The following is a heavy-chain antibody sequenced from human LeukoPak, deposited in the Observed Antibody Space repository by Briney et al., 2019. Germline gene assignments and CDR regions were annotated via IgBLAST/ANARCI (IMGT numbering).Heavy chain of an antibody. Sequence: ASVTVSCKASGGTFSSYAISWVRQASVQGLEWMGGIIPIFGTANYAQKFQGRVTITADESTSTAYMELSSLRSEDTAVYYCARARYDSSGSIDYWGQGTLVTVSS. CDR2: IIPIFGTA. V-gene: IGHV1-69*13. J-gene: IGHJ4*02. CDR3: ARARYDSSGSIDY. D-gene: IGHD3-22*01. CDR1: GGTFSSYA.